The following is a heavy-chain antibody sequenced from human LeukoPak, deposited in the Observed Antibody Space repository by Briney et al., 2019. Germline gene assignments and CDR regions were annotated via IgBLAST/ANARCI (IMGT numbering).Heavy chain of an antibody. D-gene: IGHD5-18*01. V-gene: IGHV1-69*05. CDR2: GITIIGTA. Sequence: SSEKVSCKASGGTFSSYAICWGRHAPGQGLEWRGGGITIIGTANYEHKFQGRVTTTTVESTSTAYMELSSLRSEGTAVYYCAAGDTAMVTGVAAAGSGVDYWGQGTLVTVSS. J-gene: IGHJ4*02. CDR3: AAGDTAMVTGVAAAGSGVDY. CDR1: GGTFSSYA.